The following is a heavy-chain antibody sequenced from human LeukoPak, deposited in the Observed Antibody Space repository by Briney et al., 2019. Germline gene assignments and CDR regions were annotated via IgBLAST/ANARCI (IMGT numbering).Heavy chain of an antibody. D-gene: IGHD6-13*01. CDR1: GSSISSGSYY. Sequence: PSQTLSLTCTVSGSSISSGSYYWSWIRQPAGKGLEWIGRIYTSGSTNYNPSLKSRVTISVDTSKYQFSLKLSSVTAADTAVYYCARGRIAAAGTGWFDPWGQGTLVTVSS. CDR2: IYTSGST. V-gene: IGHV4-61*02. J-gene: IGHJ5*02. CDR3: ARGRIAAAGTGWFDP.